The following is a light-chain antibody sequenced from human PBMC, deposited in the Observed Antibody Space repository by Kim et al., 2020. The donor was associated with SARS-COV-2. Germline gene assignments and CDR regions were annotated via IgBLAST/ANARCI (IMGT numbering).Light chain of an antibody. Sequence: DIQLTQSPSFLSASVGDRVTITCRASQRISSYLAWYQQKPGKAPKLLIYAASTLQSGVPSRFSGSGYGTEFTLTISSLQPEDLATYYCQQLNSYPRLTFGGGTKVDIK. CDR2: AAS. J-gene: IGKJ4*01. CDR1: QRISSY. V-gene: IGKV1-9*01. CDR3: QQLNSYPRLT.